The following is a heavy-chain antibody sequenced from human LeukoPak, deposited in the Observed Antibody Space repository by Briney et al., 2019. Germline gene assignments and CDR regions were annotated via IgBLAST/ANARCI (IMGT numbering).Heavy chain of an antibody. J-gene: IGHJ4*02. D-gene: IGHD3-9*01. Sequence: GGSLRLSCAASGFTFSSYSMNWVRQAPGKGLEWVSSISSSSSYIYYADSVKGRFTISRDNSKNTLYLQMNSLRAEDTAVYYCARASPNAYYDILTGYKTTYYFDYWGQGTLVTVSS. CDR2: ISSSSSYI. V-gene: IGHV3-21*01. CDR1: GFTFSSYS. CDR3: ARASPNAYYDILTGYKTTYYFDY.